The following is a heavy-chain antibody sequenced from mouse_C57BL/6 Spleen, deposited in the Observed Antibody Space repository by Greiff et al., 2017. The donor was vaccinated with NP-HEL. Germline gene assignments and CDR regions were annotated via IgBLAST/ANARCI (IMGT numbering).Heavy chain of an antibody. D-gene: IGHD2-1*01. CDR3: AREGPSIYYGNSYWYFDV. J-gene: IGHJ1*03. CDR2: IYPSDSET. CDR1: GYTFTSYW. Sequence: QVQLQQPGAELVRPGSSVKLSCKASGYTFTSYWMDWVKQRPGQGLEWIGNIYPSDSETHYNQKFKDKATLTVDKSSSTAYMQLSSLTSEDSAVYYCAREGPSIYYGNSYWYFDVWGTGTTVTVSS. V-gene: IGHV1-61*01.